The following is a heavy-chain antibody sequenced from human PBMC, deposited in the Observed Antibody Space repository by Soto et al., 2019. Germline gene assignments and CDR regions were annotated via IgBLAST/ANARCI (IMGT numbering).Heavy chain of an antibody. CDR3: ARDRMSTFGGVIGLGDL. CDR1: GFTFSDYY. CDR2: ITSSGRTI. Sequence: PGGSLRLSCVGSGFTFSDYYMSWIRQAPGKGLEWVSYITSSGRTIYYADSVKGRFTISRDNAKNSLYLQMNSLRAEDTAMYYCARDRMSTFGGVIGLGDLWRQGTTVTVSS. J-gene: IGHJ6*02. V-gene: IGHV3-11*01. D-gene: IGHD3-16*02.